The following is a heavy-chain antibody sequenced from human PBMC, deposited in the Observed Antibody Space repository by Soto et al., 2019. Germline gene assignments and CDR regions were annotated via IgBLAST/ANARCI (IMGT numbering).Heavy chain of an antibody. V-gene: IGHV3-30-3*01. J-gene: IGHJ6*02. CDR1: GFTVRTFA. Sequence: GGSLRLSCAAPGFTVRTFAMHWVRQAPRKGLEWGAVISNDGSIKYFLDSVKGRFTISRDNSNNTLSLQMDSLRAEDTAVYYCARDKKPFNWSPSILKSYYYGMDVWGQGTTVTVSS. CDR3: ARDKKPFNWSPSILKSYYYGMDV. D-gene: IGHD1-1*01. CDR2: ISNDGSIK.